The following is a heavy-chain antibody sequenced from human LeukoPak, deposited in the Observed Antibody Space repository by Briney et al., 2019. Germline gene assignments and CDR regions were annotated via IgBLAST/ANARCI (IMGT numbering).Heavy chain of an antibody. CDR2: ISSGSGTI. CDR3: ARAQWLAIDY. J-gene: IGHJ4*02. Sequence: RPGGSLRLSCAASGFTFSSYSMTWVRQAPGKGLEWISYISSGSGTIYYADSVKGRFTISRDNAKDSLFLQMNSLRAEDTAIYYCARAQWLAIDYWGQGTLVTVSS. D-gene: IGHD3-22*01. CDR1: GFTFSSYS. V-gene: IGHV3-48*04.